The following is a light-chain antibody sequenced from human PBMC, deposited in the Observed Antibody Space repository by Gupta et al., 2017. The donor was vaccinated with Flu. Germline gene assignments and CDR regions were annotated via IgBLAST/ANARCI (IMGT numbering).Light chain of an antibody. V-gene: IGLV1-40*01. Sequence: QSVLTQPRSVSGAPGQRVPISCTVSSSNIGAGYDVHWYQLFPGTAPKLLIYGNSNRPSGVPDRFSGSKSGTSASLAITGLQAEDEADYYCQSYDSSLSGSVFGGGTKLTVL. J-gene: IGLJ3*02. CDR1: SSNIGAGYD. CDR3: QSYDSSLSGSV. CDR2: GNS.